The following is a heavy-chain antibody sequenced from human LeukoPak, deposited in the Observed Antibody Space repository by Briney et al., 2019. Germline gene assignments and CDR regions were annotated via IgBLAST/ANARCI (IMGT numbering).Heavy chain of an antibody. Sequence: PGGSLRLSCAASGFTVSSKYMSWVRQAPGKGLEWVSVIYSGGSTYYADSVKGRFTISRDNSMNTLYLHMNSLRDEDTAVYYCAQAWRWLQLNYWGQGTLVTVSS. CDR3: AQAWRWLQLNY. D-gene: IGHD5-24*01. V-gene: IGHV3-66*01. CDR1: GFTVSSKY. CDR2: IYSGGST. J-gene: IGHJ4*02.